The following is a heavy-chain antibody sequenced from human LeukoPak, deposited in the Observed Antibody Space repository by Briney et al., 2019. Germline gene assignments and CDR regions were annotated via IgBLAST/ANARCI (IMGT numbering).Heavy chain of an antibody. D-gene: IGHD2-2*01. J-gene: IGHJ4*02. V-gene: IGHV4-31*03. CDR2: IYYSGST. CDR3: ARGITSAWSPPYDY. Sequence: SQTLSLTCTVSGVPVNSGGHYWTWIRHHPGKGLEWIGYIYYSGSTYYSPSLQSRATIAVDTSRNQFSLTLSSVTVADTAVYFCARGITSAWSPPYDYWGQGILVTVSS. CDR1: GVPVNSGGHY.